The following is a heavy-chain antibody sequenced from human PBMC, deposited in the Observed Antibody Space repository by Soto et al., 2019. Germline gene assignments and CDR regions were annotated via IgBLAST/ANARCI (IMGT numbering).Heavy chain of an antibody. CDR1: GHIVSLNCAA. D-gene: IGHD2-15*01. J-gene: IGHJ6*02. CDR2: TYYRSKWYN. V-gene: IGHV6-1*01. CDR3: SRGSGYKYYYGMDV. Sequence: SQTLSLTCAFSGHIVSLNCAAWTWISQSPSRGLEWVGRTYYRSKWYNDYAVSVKSRITINPDTSKNQFSLQPNSVTPEDTSVYYCSRGSGYKYYYGMDVWGQGTTVTSP.